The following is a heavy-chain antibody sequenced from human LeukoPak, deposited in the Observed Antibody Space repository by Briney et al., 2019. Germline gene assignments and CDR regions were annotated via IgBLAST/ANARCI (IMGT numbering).Heavy chain of an antibody. Sequence: AGGSLRLSCAASGFTFSSYSMNWVRKAPGKGLEWVSSISSSSSYIYYADSVKGRFTISRDNAKNSLYLQMNSLRAEDTAVYYCVRDDRGIAVGSRDHGAQGTLVTVSS. D-gene: IGHD6-19*01. CDR2: ISSSSSYI. J-gene: IGHJ4*02. CDR1: GFTFSSYS. V-gene: IGHV3-21*04. CDR3: VRDDRGIAVGSRDH.